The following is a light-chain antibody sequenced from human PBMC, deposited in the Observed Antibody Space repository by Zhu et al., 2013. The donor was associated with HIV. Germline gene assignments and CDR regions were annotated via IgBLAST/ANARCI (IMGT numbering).Light chain of an antibody. CDR3: NSYRSGNTQV. Sequence: QSALTQPASVSGSPGQSITISCTGTRSDIGDYNYVSWYQQHPGKAPKLLISEVIHRPSGVSDRFSGSKSGYTASLTISGLQPEDEADYYCNSYRSGNTQVFDTGTKVTVL. J-gene: IGLJ1*01. CDR2: EVI. V-gene: IGLV2-14*03. CDR1: RSDIGDYNY.